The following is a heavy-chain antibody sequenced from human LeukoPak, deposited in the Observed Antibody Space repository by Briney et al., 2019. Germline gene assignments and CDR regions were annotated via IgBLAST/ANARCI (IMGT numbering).Heavy chain of an antibody. CDR3: ARGPYGSATDY. D-gene: IGHD3-10*01. V-gene: IGHV3-74*01. J-gene: IGHJ4*02. Sequence: GGSLRLSCAASGFTFSSYWMHWVRQAPGKGLVWVSRINSDGSSTSYADSVKGRFTISRDNAKNTLYVQMNSLRAEDTAVYYCARGPYGSATDYWGQGTLVTVSP. CDR2: INSDGSST. CDR1: GFTFSSYW.